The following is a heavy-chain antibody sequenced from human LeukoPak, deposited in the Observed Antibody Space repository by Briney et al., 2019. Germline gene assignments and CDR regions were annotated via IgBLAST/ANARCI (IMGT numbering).Heavy chain of an antibody. J-gene: IGHJ4*02. CDR2: IYSGGST. CDR3: ARSLLYDTCL. V-gene: IGHV3-66*01. CDR1: GFIVSDNY. Sequence: PGGSLRLSCVVSGFIVSDNYMSWVRQAPGKGLEWVSVIYSGGSTYYADSVQGRFTISRDNSKNTLYLQMNNLRAEDTAVYYCARSLLYDTCLWGQGTLVTVSS. D-gene: IGHD2/OR15-2a*01.